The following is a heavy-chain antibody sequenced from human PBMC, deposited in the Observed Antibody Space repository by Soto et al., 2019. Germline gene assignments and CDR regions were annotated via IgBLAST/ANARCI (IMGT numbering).Heavy chain of an antibody. CDR2: INYTGTT. CDR3: AREGGSGWYYYDY. CDR1: GGSFSGYS. Sequence: SETLSLTCTVNGGSFSGYSWTWIRQAPGKGLDWIGEINYTGTTNYSPSLKSRVTLSVDTSKNQFSLELRSVSAADTAVYYCAREGGSGWYYYDYWGHGTLVTVSS. V-gene: IGHV4-34*01. J-gene: IGHJ4*01. D-gene: IGHD6-19*01.